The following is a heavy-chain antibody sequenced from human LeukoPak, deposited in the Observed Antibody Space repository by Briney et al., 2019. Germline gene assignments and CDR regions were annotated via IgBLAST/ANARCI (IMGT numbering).Heavy chain of an antibody. D-gene: IGHD2-15*01. J-gene: IGHJ4*02. V-gene: IGHV4-39*07. CDR1: GGSINSGDYY. Sequence: PSETLSLTCTVSGGSINSGDYYWVWIRQPPGKGLEWIGSIYYSGSTSYNPSLKSRVTMTVDTSKKQFSLKLSSVTAADTAVYYCARGLGYCSGGSCYYFDYWGQGTLVTVSS. CDR2: IYYSGST. CDR3: ARGLGYCSGGSCYYFDY.